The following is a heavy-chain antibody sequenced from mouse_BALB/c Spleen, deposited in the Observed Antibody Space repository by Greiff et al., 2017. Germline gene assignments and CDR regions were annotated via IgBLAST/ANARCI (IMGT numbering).Heavy chain of an antibody. V-gene: IGHV1-87*01. Sequence: VKLQESGAELARPGASVKLSCKASGYTFTSYWMQWVKQRPGQGLEWIGAIYPGDGDTRYTQKFKGKATLTADKSSSTAYMQLSSLASEDSAVYYCARGGGNYYAMDYWGQGTSVTVSS. CDR3: ARGGGNYYAMDY. J-gene: IGHJ4*01. D-gene: IGHD1-1*02. CDR2: IYPGDGDT. CDR1: GYTFTSYW.